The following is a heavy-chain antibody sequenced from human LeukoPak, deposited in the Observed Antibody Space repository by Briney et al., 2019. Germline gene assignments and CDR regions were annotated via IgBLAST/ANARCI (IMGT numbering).Heavy chain of an antibody. D-gene: IGHD5-18*01. CDR1: GGSISGYY. V-gene: IGHV4-59*01. CDR3: ARAYSYGSY. CDR2: IYYSGTT. J-gene: IGHJ4*02. Sequence: SETLSLTYTVSGGSISGYYWTWVRQPPGKGLEWIGYIYYSGTTNYNPSLKSRGTISVDTSKNQFSLHLSSVTAADTAIYYCARAYSYGSYGGRGTLVTVS.